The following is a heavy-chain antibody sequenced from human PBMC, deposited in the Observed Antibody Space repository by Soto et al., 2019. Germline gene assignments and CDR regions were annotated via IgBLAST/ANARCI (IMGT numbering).Heavy chain of an antibody. J-gene: IGHJ3*02. CDR3: ARGGDGDYYGDAFDI. V-gene: IGHV4-30-2*01. CDR1: GGSISSGGYS. Sequence: PSETLSLTCAVSGGSISSGGYSWNWIRQPPGKGLEWIGYIYHSGSTYYNPSLKSRVTISVDRSKNQFSLKLSSVTAADTAVYYCARGGDGDYYGDAFDIWGQGTMVTVSS. D-gene: IGHD4-17*01. CDR2: IYHSGST.